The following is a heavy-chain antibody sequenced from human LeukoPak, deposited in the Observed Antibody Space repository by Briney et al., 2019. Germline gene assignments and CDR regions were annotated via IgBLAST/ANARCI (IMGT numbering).Heavy chain of an antibody. J-gene: IGHJ4*02. CDR3: ATGHSGSVRQNFDY. CDR1: GFTFSSYA. D-gene: IGHD1-26*01. V-gene: IGHV3-23*01. Sequence: PGGSLRLSCAASGFTFSSYAMSWVRQAPGKGLEWVSSISSSGGTTYYADSVKGRFTISRDNSKNTLYLQMNSLRAEDTAVYYCATGHSGSVRQNFDYWGQGTLVTVSS. CDR2: ISSSGGTT.